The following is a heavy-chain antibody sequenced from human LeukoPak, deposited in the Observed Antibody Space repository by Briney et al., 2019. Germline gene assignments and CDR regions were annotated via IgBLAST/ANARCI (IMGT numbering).Heavy chain of an antibody. CDR3: AKRSYSSSWHADY. CDR2: ISSSGSTI. V-gene: IGHV3-48*03. Sequence: GGSLRLSCAASGFTFSSYEMNWVRQAPGKGLEWVSYISSSGSTIYYADSVKGRFTISRDNAKNSLYLQMNSLRAEDTAVYYCAKRSYSSSWHADYWGQGTLVTVSS. D-gene: IGHD6-13*01. CDR1: GFTFSSYE. J-gene: IGHJ4*02.